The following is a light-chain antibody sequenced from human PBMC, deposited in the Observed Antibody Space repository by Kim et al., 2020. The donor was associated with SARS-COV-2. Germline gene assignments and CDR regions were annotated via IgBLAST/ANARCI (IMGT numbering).Light chain of an antibody. CDR2: MAS. V-gene: IGKV1-5*03. J-gene: IGKJ4*01. Sequence: DIQMTQSPSTLSASVGDRVTITCRASENINKWLVWYQQKPGKAPKVLIYMASSLESGVPSRFSGSGSGTEFSLTISGLQPDDFATYYCQQDNAFPLTFGGGTKVDIK. CDR1: ENINKW. CDR3: QQDNAFPLT.